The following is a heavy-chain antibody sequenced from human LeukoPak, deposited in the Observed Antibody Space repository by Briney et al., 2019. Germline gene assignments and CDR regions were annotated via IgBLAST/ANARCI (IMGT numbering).Heavy chain of an antibody. CDR1: GFTFSDYA. V-gene: IGHV3-33*06. CDR2: IWYDASDK. D-gene: IGHD1-26*01. J-gene: IGHJ4*02. CDR3: AKPTRGGGGSFLIDH. Sequence: PGGSPRLSCATSGFTFSDYAMHWVRQAPGKGLEWVAVIWYDASDKYYGDSVKGRFTISRDNSKNTLYLGMDSLRVEDTAVYFCAKPTRGGGGSFLIDHWGQGTLVTVSS.